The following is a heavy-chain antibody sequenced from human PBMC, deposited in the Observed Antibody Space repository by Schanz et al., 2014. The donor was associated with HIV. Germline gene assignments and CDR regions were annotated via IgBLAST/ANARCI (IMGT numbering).Heavy chain of an antibody. J-gene: IGHJ6*02. V-gene: IGHV3-33*08. D-gene: IGHD2-21*01. Sequence: QEQLVESGGGVVQPGRSLRLSCAASGFTFSSYGMHWVRQAPGKGLEWVAIIWYDGSNTFYADSVKGRFTISRDNPKNTLYLQMNSLRAEDMALYYCARDSVAGEYYHYGMDVWGPGTTVTVSS. CDR2: IWYDGSNT. CDR1: GFTFSSYG. CDR3: ARDSVAGEYYHYGMDV.